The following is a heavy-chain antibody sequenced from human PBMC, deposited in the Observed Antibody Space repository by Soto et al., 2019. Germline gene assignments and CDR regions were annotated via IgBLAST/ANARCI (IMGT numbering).Heavy chain of an antibody. Sequence: QVQLVQSGAEVKKPGSSVKVSCKASGGTFSSYTISWVRQAPGQGLEWMGRIIPMFDLTNYAQKFQGRVTIIADKSTSIAYMELSSLRSEDTAVYYCAARPTLGGDFWGQGTRVTVSS. CDR3: AARPTLGGDF. V-gene: IGHV1-69*02. J-gene: IGHJ4*02. D-gene: IGHD2-15*01. CDR2: IIPMFDLT. CDR1: GGTFSSYT.